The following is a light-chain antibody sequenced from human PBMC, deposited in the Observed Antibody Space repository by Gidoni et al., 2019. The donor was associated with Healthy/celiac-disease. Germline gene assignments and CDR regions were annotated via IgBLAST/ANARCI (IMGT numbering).Light chain of an antibody. V-gene: IGLV1-40*01. CDR3: QSYDSSLSGSNV. Sequence: QSVLTQPPSVSGAPGQRVPIPCTGSSSNIGAGYDVHWYQQLPGTAPKLLIYGNSNRPSGVPDRFSGSKSGTSASLAITGLQAEDEADYYCQSYDSSLSGSNVFGTGTKVTVL. J-gene: IGLJ1*01. CDR1: SSNIGAGYD. CDR2: GNS.